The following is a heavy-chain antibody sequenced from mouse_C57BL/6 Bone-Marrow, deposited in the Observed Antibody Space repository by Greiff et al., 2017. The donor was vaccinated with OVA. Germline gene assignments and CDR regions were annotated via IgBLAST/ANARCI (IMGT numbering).Heavy chain of an antibody. D-gene: IGHD5-5*01. CDR2: IDPENGDT. CDR1: GFNIKDDY. V-gene: IGHV14-4*01. CDR3: TSYLPPFDY. Sequence: EVQGVESGAELVRPGASVKLSCTASGFNIKDDYMHWVKQRPEQGLEWIGWIDPENGDTEYASKFQGKATITADTSSNTAYLQLSSLTSEDTAVYYCTSYLPPFDYWGQGTTLTVSS. J-gene: IGHJ2*01.